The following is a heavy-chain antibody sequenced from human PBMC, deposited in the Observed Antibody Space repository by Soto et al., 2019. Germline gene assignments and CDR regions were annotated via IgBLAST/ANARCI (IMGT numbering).Heavy chain of an antibody. J-gene: IGHJ5*02. CDR2: ISYDGSNK. Sequence: QVQLVESGGGVVQPGRSLRLSCAASGFTFSSYGMHWVRQAPGKGLEWVAVISYDGSNKYYADSVKGRFTISRDNSKNTLYLQMNSLRAEDTAVYYCAKVRGGMFDPWGQGTLVTVSS. D-gene: IGHD2-15*01. CDR1: GFTFSSYG. V-gene: IGHV3-30*18. CDR3: AKVRGGMFDP.